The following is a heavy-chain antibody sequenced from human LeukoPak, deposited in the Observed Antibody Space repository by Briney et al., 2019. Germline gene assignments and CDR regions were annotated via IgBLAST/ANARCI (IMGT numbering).Heavy chain of an antibody. CDR2: ISSSGSTI. V-gene: IGHV3-11*01. CDR3: ARDRGSSSAGSGPFDY. J-gene: IGHJ4*02. CDR1: GLTFSDYY. Sequence: GGSLRLSCAASGLTFSDYYMSWIRQAPGKGLEWVSYISSSGSTIYYADSVKGRFTISRDNAKNSLYLQMNSLRAEDTAVYYCARDRGSSSAGSGPFDYWGQGTLVTVSS. D-gene: IGHD6-6*01.